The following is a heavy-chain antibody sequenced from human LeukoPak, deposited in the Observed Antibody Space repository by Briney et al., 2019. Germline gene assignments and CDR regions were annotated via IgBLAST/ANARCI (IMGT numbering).Heavy chain of an antibody. CDR3: ARNTQYYDFWSGYSSADYYYYMDV. CDR1: GYTFTGYS. V-gene: IGHV1-2*02. J-gene: IGHJ6*03. CDR2: INPNSGGT. Sequence: ASVKVSCKASGYTFTGYSVHWVRQAPGQGLEWMGWINPNSGGTNYAQKLQGRVTMTRDTSISTAYMELSRLRSDDTAVYYCARNTQYYDFWSGYSSADYYYYMDVWGKGTTVTVSS. D-gene: IGHD3-3*01.